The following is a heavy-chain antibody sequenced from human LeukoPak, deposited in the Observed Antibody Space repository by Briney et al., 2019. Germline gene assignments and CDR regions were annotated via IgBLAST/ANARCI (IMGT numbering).Heavy chain of an antibody. CDR2: INHSGST. Sequence: PSETLSLTCAVYGVSFSGYYWSWIRQPPGKGLEWIGEINHSGSTNYNPSLKSRVTISVDTSKNQFSLRLSSVTAADTAVYYCARGRLGYCSGGSCSMNDYWGQGTLVTVSS. J-gene: IGHJ4*02. CDR1: GVSFSGYY. CDR3: ARGRLGYCSGGSCSMNDY. V-gene: IGHV4-34*01. D-gene: IGHD2-15*01.